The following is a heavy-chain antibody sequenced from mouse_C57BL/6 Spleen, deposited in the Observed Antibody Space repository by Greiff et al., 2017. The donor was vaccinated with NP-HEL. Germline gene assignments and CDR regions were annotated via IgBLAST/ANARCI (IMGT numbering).Heavy chain of an antibody. CDR2: IDPSDSET. V-gene: IGHV1-52*01. CDR1: GYTFTSYW. D-gene: IGHD1-1*01. Sequence: VKLQQPGAELVRPGSSVKLSCKASGYTFTSYWMHWVKQRPIQGLEWIGNIDPSDSETHYNQKFKDKATLTVDKSSSTAYMQLSSLTSEDSAVYYCARPITTVVDWYFDVWGTGTTVTVSS. CDR3: ARPITTVVDWYFDV. J-gene: IGHJ1*03.